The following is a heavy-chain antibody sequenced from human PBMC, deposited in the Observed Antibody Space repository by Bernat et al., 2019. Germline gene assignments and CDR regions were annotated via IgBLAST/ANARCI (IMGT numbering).Heavy chain of an antibody. CDR1: GFTFSSYA. D-gene: IGHD3-10*01. CDR3: AKSSTPYGSGSRFDY. J-gene: IGHJ4*02. Sequence: EVQLLESGGGLVQPGGSLRLSCAASGFTFSSYAMSWVRQAPGKGLEWVSAISGSGGSTYYADSVKGRFTISRDNFKNTLYLQMNSLRAEDTAVYYCAKSSTPYGSGSRFDYWGQGTLVTVSS. V-gene: IGHV3-23*01. CDR2: ISGSGGST.